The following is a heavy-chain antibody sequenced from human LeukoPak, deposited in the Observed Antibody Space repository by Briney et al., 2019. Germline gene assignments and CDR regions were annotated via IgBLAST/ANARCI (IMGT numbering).Heavy chain of an antibody. D-gene: IGHD3-22*01. CDR2: ISSSGSTI. CDR1: GFTFSDYY. Sequence: GGSLRLSCAASGFTFSDYYMSWIRQAPGKGLEWVSYISSSGSTIYYADSVKGRFTISRDNAKNSLYLQMNSLRAEDTAVYYCAKAQSRDSSGYYYVRPLDYWGQGTLVTVSS. CDR3: AKAQSRDSSGYYYVRPLDY. V-gene: IGHV3-11*01. J-gene: IGHJ4*02.